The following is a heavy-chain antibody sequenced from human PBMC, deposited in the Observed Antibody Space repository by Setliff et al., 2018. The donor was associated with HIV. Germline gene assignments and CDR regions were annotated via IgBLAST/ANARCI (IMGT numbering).Heavy chain of an antibody. J-gene: IGHJ5*02. CDR2: IYYSGST. CDR1: GGSISSHY. CDR3: ARGFLEWLFWFDP. Sequence: SETLSLTCTVSGGSISSHYWSWIRQPPGKGLEWIGYIYYSGSTNYNPSLKSRVTISVDTSKNQFSLKLSSVTAADTAVYYCARGFLEWLFWFDPWGQGTLVTVSS. D-gene: IGHD3-3*01. V-gene: IGHV4-59*11.